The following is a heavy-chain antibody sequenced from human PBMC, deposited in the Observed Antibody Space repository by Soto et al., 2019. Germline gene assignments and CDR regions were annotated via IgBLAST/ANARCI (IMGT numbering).Heavy chain of an antibody. V-gene: IGHV3-48*02. Sequence: EVQLVESGGGLVQPGGSLRLSCAASGFTFSSYSMNWVRQAPGKGLEWVSYISSSSSTIYYADSVKGRFTISRDNAKKPLYLQMNSLRDEDTAVYYCARESRFLEWFSLNWFDPWGQGTLVTVSS. CDR1: GFTFSSYS. CDR3: ARESRFLEWFSLNWFDP. CDR2: ISSSSSTI. J-gene: IGHJ5*02. D-gene: IGHD3-3*01.